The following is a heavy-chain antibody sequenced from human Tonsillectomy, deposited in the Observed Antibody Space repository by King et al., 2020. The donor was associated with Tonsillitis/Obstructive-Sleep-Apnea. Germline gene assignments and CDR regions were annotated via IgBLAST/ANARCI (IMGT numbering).Heavy chain of an antibody. CDR2: ISGYSDKT. CDR3: ARDTAELEVSYYYYYYMDV. CDR1: GYTFTKYG. J-gene: IGHJ6*03. Sequence: VQLVQSGAEVKKPGASVKVSCKTSGYTFTKYGVSWVRQAPGQGLEWMGWISGYSDKTVSAENFQGRLTMTADTSTSTAYMELRSLRSDDTAVYYCARDTAELEVSYYYYYYMDVWGKGTPVTVSS. V-gene: IGHV1-18*01. D-gene: IGHD1-14*01.